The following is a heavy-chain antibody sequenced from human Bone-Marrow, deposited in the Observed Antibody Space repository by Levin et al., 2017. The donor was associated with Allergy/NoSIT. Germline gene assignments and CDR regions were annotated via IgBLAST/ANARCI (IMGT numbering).Heavy chain of an antibody. CDR3: MDVGTARDTADI. V-gene: IGHV3-15*07. CDR2: IKSKSDGGTA. CDR1: GFTFSNAW. D-gene: IGHD5-18*01. Sequence: PGGSLRLSCAASGFTFSNAWMNWVRQAPGEGLEWVGRIKSKSDGGTADYAAPVKGRFTISRDDSKNTLYLQMNSLKTEDTAVYYCMDVGTARDTADIWGQGTMVTVSS. J-gene: IGHJ3*02.